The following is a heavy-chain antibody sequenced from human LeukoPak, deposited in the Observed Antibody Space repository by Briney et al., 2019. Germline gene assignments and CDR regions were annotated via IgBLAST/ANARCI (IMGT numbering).Heavy chain of an antibody. CDR3: ARDAHRDGYIDY. J-gene: IGHJ4*02. D-gene: IGHD5-24*01. CDR1: GFTVSSNY. CDR2: IYFDDEA. Sequence: GGSLRLSCAASGFTVSSNYMTWVRQVPGKGLEWVSVIYFDDEAYYADPVKGRFTISRDNSKNTLFLQMNRLTDEDTAVYFCARDAHRDGYIDYWGQGTLVTVSS. V-gene: IGHV3-53*01.